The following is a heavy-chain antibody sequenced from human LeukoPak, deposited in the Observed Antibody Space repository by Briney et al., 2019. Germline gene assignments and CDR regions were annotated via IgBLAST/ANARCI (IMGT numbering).Heavy chain of an antibody. CDR1: VGAISSCSYY. V-gene: IGHV4-61*02. CDR2: ICTSGST. Sequence: SQTLSLTCTVSVGAISSCSYYWSWIRQPAGKGLECIGRICTSGSTNYNPSLKIRVTISVDLYKNQFSLKLSSVTAADTAVYYCAREDYGGNSYSRTIDYWGQGTLVTVSS. CDR3: AREDYGGNSYSRTIDY. D-gene: IGHD4-23*01. J-gene: IGHJ4*02.